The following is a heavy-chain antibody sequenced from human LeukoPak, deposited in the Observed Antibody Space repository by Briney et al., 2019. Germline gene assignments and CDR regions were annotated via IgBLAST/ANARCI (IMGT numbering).Heavy chain of an antibody. V-gene: IGHV3-30*04. J-gene: IGHJ4*02. CDR1: GFTFSSYA. CDR2: ISYDGSNK. D-gene: IGHD4-17*01. Sequence: SGGSLRLSCAASGFTFSSYAMHWVRQAPGKGLEWVAVISYDGSNKYYADSVKGRFTISRDNSKNILYLQMNSLRAEDTAVYYCAKSVESAVTTNPYFDFWGQGALVTVSS. CDR3: AKSVESAVTTNPYFDF.